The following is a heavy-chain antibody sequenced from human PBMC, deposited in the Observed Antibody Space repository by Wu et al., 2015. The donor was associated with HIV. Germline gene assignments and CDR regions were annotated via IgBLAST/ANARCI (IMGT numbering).Heavy chain of an antibody. CDR2: ISAYNGNT. Sequence: QVQLVQSGAEVKKPGASVKVSCKASGYTFTGYYMHWVRQAPGQGLEWMGWISAYNGNTNYAQKLQGRVTMTTDTSTNTAYMELRSLRSDDTAVYYCARPYSLYSSSPMGYWGQGTLVTVSS. CDR3: ARPYSLYSSSPMGY. V-gene: IGHV1-18*04. CDR1: GYTFTGYY. J-gene: IGHJ4*02. D-gene: IGHD6-6*01.